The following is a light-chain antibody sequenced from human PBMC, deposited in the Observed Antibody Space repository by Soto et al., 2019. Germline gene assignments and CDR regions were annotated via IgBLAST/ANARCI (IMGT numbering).Light chain of an antibody. CDR3: QKYNSAPLT. CDR1: QGISSY. V-gene: IGKV1-9*01. CDR2: KAS. Sequence: QFTQSPSSLSASVGDRVTITCRASQGISSYLAWYQQKPGKAPKLLIYKASTLKSGVPSRFSGSGSGTEFTLTISSLQPDDFATYYCQKYNSAPLTFGGGTKVDI. J-gene: IGKJ4*01.